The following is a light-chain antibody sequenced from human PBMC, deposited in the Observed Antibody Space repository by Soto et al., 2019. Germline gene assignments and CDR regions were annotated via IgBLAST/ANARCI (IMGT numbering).Light chain of an antibody. CDR1: QSIRTW. Sequence: DIQMTQSPSTLSASVGDRVTITCRASQSIRTWLAWYQQKPGKAPKVLIYAASTLQSGVPSRFSGSGSGTDFSLNISSLQPDDFATYFYQQYQSYATFGKGTKVEIK. CDR2: AAS. J-gene: IGKJ1*01. V-gene: IGKV1-5*01. CDR3: QQYQSYAT.